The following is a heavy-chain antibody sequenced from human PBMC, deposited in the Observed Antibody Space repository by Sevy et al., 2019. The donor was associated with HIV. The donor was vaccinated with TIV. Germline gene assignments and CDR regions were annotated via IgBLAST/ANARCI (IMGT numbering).Heavy chain of an antibody. CDR3: ARRSYDTNGYPQYFFDS. V-gene: IGHV5-51*01. CDR2: IYPDDSDT. D-gene: IGHD3-22*01. Sequence: GESLKISCKASGYRFTSYWIGWVRQMPGKGLQWMGIIYPDDSDTRYSPSFQGQVIISADKSINTAYLQWSGLKASDTAMYFGARRSYDTNGYPQYFFDSWGQGTLVTVSS. CDR1: GYRFTSYW. J-gene: IGHJ4*02.